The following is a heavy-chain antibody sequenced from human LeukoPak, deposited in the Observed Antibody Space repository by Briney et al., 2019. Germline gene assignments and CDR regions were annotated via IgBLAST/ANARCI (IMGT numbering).Heavy chain of an antibody. D-gene: IGHD5-18*01. V-gene: IGHV4-34*01. CDR3: ARGRGYSYGFGYFQH. CDR2: INHSGST. J-gene: IGHJ1*01. CDR1: GGSFSGYY. Sequence: SETLSLTCAVCGGSFSGYYWSWIRQPPGKGLEWIGEINHSGSTNYNPSLKSRVTISVDTSKNQFSLKLSSVTAADTAVYYCARGRGYSYGFGYFQHWGQGTLVTVSS.